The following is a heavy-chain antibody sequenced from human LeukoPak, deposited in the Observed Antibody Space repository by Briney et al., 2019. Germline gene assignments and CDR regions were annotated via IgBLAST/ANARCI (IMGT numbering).Heavy chain of an antibody. Sequence: GGSLRLSCAASGFTFSSYAMTWVRQAPGKGLEWVSTISASGGSPYYADSVKGRFTISRDNSKNTLYLEMNSLRAEDTAVYYCAKVKWPHFDHWGQGTLVTVSS. CDR3: AKVKWPHFDH. D-gene: IGHD5-12*01. CDR2: ISASGGSP. J-gene: IGHJ4*02. CDR1: GFTFSSYA. V-gene: IGHV3-23*01.